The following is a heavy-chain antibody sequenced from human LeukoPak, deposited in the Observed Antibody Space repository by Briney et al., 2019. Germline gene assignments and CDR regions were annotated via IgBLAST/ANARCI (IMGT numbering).Heavy chain of an antibody. J-gene: IGHJ4*02. Sequence: ASVKVSCKASGGTFSSYAISWVRQAPGQGLEWMGGIIPIFGTTNYAQKFQGRVTITADKSTSTAYMELSSLRSDDTAVYYCARGLIGSVAATSYFDYWGQGTLVTVSS. CDR3: ARGLIGSVAATSYFDY. V-gene: IGHV1-69*06. CDR1: GGTFSSYA. CDR2: IIPIFGTT. D-gene: IGHD2-15*01.